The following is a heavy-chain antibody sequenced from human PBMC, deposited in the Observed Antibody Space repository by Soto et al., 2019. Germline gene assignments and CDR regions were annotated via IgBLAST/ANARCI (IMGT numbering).Heavy chain of an antibody. CDR2: INPNSGDT. CDR3: GREVKHASDI. V-gene: IGHV1-2*02. Sequence: ASVKVSCKASGYIFTGYYLHWLRQAPGQGLEWMGWINPNSGDTNYAQNFQGRVTMTRDTSITTAYMELSRLTSDDTAVYYCGREVKHASDIWG. D-gene: IGHD3-22*01. J-gene: IGHJ3*02. CDR1: GYIFTGYY.